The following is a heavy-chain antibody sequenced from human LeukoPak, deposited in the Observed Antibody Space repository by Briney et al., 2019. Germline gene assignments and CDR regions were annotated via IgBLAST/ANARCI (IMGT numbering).Heavy chain of an antibody. J-gene: IGHJ4*02. CDR2: IKQDGSDK. CDR3: ARVACTSFPILYYFDY. Sequence: GGSLRLSCAASGFTFSNYWMSWVRQAPGKGLEWVANIKQDGSDKYFVDSVKGRFTISRDNAKNSLYLQMNSLRAEDTAVYYCARVACTSFPILYYFDYWGQGTLVTVSS. V-gene: IGHV3-7*01. CDR1: GFTFSNYW. D-gene: IGHD2-2*01.